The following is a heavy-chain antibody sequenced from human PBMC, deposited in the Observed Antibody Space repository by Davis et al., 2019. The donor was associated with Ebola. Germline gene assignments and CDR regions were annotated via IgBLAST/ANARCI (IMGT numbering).Heavy chain of an antibody. V-gene: IGHV6-1*01. D-gene: IGHD6-19*01. J-gene: IGHJ6*02. CDR2: TYSSSKWYN. CDR1: GDTVSTTSVV. CDR3: ARGGWASGMDV. Sequence: MPSGSLTLSCAISGDTVSTTSVVRNSITQSPSRGLEWLGRTYSSSKWYNDYAVSVKSRITINPDTSRNQFSLQLNSVIPEDTAVYYCARGGWASGMDVWGQGTTVTVSS.